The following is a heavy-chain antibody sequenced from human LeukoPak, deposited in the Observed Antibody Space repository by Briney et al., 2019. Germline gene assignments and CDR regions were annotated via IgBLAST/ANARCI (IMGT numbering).Heavy chain of an antibody. J-gene: IGHJ4*02. CDR3: AILSIAARNY. CDR1: GYTFTSYG. CDR2: ISAYNGNT. D-gene: IGHD6-6*01. V-gene: IGHV1-18*01. Sequence: GASVKVSCKASGYTFTSYGISWVRQAPGQGLEWMGWISAYNGNTNYAQKFQGRVTMTRNTSISTAYMELSSLRSEDTAVYYCAILSIAARNYWGQGTLVTVSS.